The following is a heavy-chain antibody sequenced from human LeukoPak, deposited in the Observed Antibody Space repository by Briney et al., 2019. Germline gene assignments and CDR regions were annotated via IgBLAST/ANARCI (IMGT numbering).Heavy chain of an antibody. D-gene: IGHD6-19*01. CDR3: ARDPRGYSSGWYGPDY. CDR1: GYTFTSYG. Sequence: ASVKVSCKASGYTFTSYGISWVRQAPGQGLEWMGWISAYNGNTNYAQKLQGRVTMTTDTSTSTAYMELRSLRSDDTAVYYCARDPRGYSSGWYGPDYWGQGTLVTVSS. CDR2: ISAYNGNT. V-gene: IGHV1-18*01. J-gene: IGHJ4*02.